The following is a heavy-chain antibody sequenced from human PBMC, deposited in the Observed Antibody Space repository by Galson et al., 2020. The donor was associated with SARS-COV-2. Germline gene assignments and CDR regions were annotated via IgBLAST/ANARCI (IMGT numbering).Heavy chain of an antibody. D-gene: IGHD2-15*01. CDR1: GFTFSDYY. CDR2: ISSSGSTI. J-gene: IGHJ5*02. Sequence: TGGSLRLSCAASGFTFSDYYMSWIRQAPGKGLEWVSYISSSGSTIYYADSVKGRFTISRDNAKNSLYLQMNSLRAEDTAVYYCARAGGCSGGSCYSWHHNWFDPWGQGTLVTVSS. V-gene: IGHV3-11*01. CDR3: ARAGGCSGGSCYSWHHNWFDP.